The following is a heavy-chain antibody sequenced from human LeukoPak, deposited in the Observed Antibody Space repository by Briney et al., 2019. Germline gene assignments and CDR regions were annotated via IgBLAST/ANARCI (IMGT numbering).Heavy chain of an antibody. CDR1: GFTFSSYS. J-gene: IGHJ3*02. D-gene: IGHD2-15*01. V-gene: IGHV3-48*01. CDR3: ARDWADIVVMITSRQKPHTSDI. CDR2: ISSSSSTI. Sequence: PGGSLRLSCAASGFTFSSYSMTWVRQAPGKGLEWVSYISSSSSTIYYADSVKGRFTISRDNAKNSLYLHMNSLRAEDTAVYYCARDWADIVVMITSRQKPHTSDIWGQGTMVTVSS.